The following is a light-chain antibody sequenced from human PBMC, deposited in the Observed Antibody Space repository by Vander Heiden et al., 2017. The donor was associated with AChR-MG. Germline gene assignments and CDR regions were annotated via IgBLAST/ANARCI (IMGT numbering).Light chain of an antibody. V-gene: IGKV2-30*02. CDR2: EIS. J-gene: IGKJ1*01. CDR3: MQATYWPWT. CDR1: QSLVHSDGNTF. Sequence: DVVMTQSPLSLPVTLGQPASIPCTSTQSLVHSDGNTFLNWFKQRPGQSPRRLNYEISNRDAGVPDRISGSGSGTGCTLKSSRVEAEDVGIYYCMQATYWPWTFGQGTKVEIK.